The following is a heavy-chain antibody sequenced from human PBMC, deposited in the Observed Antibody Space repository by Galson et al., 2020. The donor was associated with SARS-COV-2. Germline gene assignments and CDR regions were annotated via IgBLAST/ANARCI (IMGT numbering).Heavy chain of an antibody. CDR3: AKGTSASGYAPRHY. D-gene: IGHD2-2*01. J-gene: IGHJ4*02. Sequence: GGSLRLSCAPSGLSFSTYAMSWVRQAPGKGLEWVAAISGSGDNTSYAGSVKGRFSISRDNSKNTLYLQMNSLRAEDTAIYYCAKGTSASGYAPRHYCGQGTLGTVSS. V-gene: IGHV3-23*01. CDR2: ISGSGDNT. CDR1: GLSFSTYA.